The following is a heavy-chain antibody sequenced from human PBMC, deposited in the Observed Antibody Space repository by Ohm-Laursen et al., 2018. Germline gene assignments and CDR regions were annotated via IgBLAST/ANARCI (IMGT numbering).Heavy chain of an antibody. CDR1: GFTFSSYA. CDR2: ISGGGGRT. D-gene: IGHD6-19*01. Sequence: SLRLSCSASGFTFSSYAMSWVRQAPGKGLEWVSGISGGGGRTYYADSVRGRFTISRDDSNNMLDLQMNSLRAEDTAVYYCAKDLYLHGYSSAWGIDYWGQGTLVTVSS. V-gene: IGHV3-23*01. J-gene: IGHJ4*02. CDR3: AKDLYLHGYSSAWGIDY.